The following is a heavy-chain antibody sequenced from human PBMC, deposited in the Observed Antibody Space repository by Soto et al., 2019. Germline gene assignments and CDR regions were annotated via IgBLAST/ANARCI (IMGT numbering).Heavy chain of an antibody. J-gene: IGHJ5*02. Sequence: QVQLVQSGAEVKKPGASVKVSCKASGYTFTSYGIIWVRQAPGQGLEWMGWISAYNGNTNYAQKLQGRVTMTTDTSTSTAYMELRSLRSDDTAVYYCARVVRSIFGVVIVWFDPWGQGTLVTVSS. CDR1: GYTFTSYG. D-gene: IGHD3-3*01. CDR3: ARVVRSIFGVVIVWFDP. V-gene: IGHV1-18*01. CDR2: ISAYNGNT.